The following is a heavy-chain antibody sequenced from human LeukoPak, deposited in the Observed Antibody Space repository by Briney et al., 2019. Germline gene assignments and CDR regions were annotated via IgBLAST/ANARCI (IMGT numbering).Heavy chain of an antibody. J-gene: IGHJ4*02. D-gene: IGHD3-10*01. CDR3: VKSTSYYFGSGSYSYGFDY. Sequence: GGSLRLSCAASGFTFSSYAMSWVRQAPGKGLEWVSTINDSGGSTYYADSVKGRFTISRDNSKNTLYLQMSSLRADDTAVYYCVKSTSYYFGSGSYSYGFDYWGQGTLVTVSS. CDR1: GFTFSSYA. V-gene: IGHV3-23*01. CDR2: INDSGGST.